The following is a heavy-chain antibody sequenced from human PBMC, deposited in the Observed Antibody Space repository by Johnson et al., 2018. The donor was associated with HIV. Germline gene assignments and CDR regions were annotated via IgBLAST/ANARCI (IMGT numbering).Heavy chain of an antibody. CDR3: YGYYDAFDI. CDR1: GFTFSNYA. D-gene: IGHD3-10*01. Sequence: VLLVESGGGLVQPGGSLRLSCAASGFTFSNYAMNWVRQAPGKGLEWVSSIGYSASATYYADSVKGRFTVSRDSSKNTLFLQMTSLRVEDTAVYYCYGYYDAFDIWGQGTMVSVSS. V-gene: IGHV3-23*04. CDR2: IGYSASAT. J-gene: IGHJ3*02.